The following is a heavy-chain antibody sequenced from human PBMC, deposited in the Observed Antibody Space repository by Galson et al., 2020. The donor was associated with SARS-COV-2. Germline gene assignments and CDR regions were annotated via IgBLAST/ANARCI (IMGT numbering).Heavy chain of an antibody. V-gene: IGHV1-8*01. CDR1: GYTFTSYD. CDR3: ARGFGGYYLGYYYYGMDV. D-gene: IGHD3-22*01. CDR2: MNPNSGNT. Sequence: ASVNVSCKASGYTFTSYDINWVRQATGLGLEWMGWMNPNSGNTGYAQKFQGRVTITRNTSISTAYMELSSLRSEDTAVYYCARGFGGYYLGYYYYGMDVWGQWTTVTVSS. J-gene: IGHJ6*02.